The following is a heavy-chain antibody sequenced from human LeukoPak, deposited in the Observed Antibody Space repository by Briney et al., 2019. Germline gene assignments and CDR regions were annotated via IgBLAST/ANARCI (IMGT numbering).Heavy chain of an antibody. Sequence: GGSLRLSCAASGFTFSSYAMSWVRQAPGKGLEWVSAISATRGNTYYADSVQGRFSISRDNSKNTLYLQMNSLRAEDTAVYYCTRHSSYDFWSGYFFDYWGQGTQVTVSS. CDR1: GFTFSSYA. J-gene: IGHJ4*02. D-gene: IGHD3-3*01. CDR3: TRHSSYDFWSGYFFDY. V-gene: IGHV3-23*01. CDR2: ISATRGNT.